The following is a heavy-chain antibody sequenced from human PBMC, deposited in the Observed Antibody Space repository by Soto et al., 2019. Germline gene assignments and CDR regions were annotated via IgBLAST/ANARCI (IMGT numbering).Heavy chain of an antibody. CDR3: ASWGGDFWSGSRPRGFDP. V-gene: IGHV3-21*01. CDR1: GFTFSSYS. J-gene: IGHJ5*02. D-gene: IGHD3-3*01. Sequence: PGGSLRLSCAASGFTFSSYSMNWVRQAPGKGLEWVSSISSSSSYIYYADSVKGRFTISRDNAKNSLYLQMNSLRAEDTAVYYCASWGGDFWSGSRPRGFDPWGQGTLVTVSS. CDR2: ISSSSSYI.